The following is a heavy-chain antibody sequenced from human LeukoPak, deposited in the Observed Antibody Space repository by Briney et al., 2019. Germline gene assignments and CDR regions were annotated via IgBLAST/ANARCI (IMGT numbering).Heavy chain of an antibody. CDR2: IKSKTDGGTT. CDR3: TTEGHIEPPDYYYMDV. D-gene: IGHD1-14*01. CDR1: GFTFSNAW. J-gene: IGHJ6*03. V-gene: IGHV3-15*01. Sequence: PGGSLRLSCAASGFTFSNAWMSWLRQAPGKGLEWVGRIKSKTDGGTTDYAAPVKGRFTISRDDSKNTLYLQMNSLKTEDTAVYYCTTEGHIEPPDYYYMDVWGKGTTVTVAS.